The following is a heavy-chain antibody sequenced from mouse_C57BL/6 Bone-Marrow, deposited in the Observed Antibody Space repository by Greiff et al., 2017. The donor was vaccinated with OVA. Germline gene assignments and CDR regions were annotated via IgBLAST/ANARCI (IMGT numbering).Heavy chain of an antibody. J-gene: IGHJ3*01. CDR2: IDPSDSYT. D-gene: IGHD1-1*01. CDR1: GYTFTSYW. CDR3: ARYYYGSSSWFAY. V-gene: IGHV1-50*01. Sequence: QVQLQQPGAELVKPGASVKLSCKASGYTFTSYWMQWVKQRPGQGLEWIGEIDPSDSYTNYNQKFKGKATLTVDTSSSTASMQLSSLTSEDSAVYYCARYYYGSSSWFAYWGQGTLVTVSA.